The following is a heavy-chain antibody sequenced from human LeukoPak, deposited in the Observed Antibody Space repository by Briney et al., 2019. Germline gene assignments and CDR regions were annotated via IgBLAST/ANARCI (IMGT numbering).Heavy chain of an antibody. CDR2: ISYDGSNK. CDR1: GFTFDDYG. Sequence: PGGSLRLSCAASGFTFDDYGMSWVRQAPGKGLEWVAAISYDGSNKYYADSVKGRFTISRDNSKNTLYLHMNSLSVDDTTVHYCARGRKPSGYYYYMDSWGKGTTVTV. V-gene: IGHV3-30*03. CDR3: ARGRKPSGYYYYMDS. J-gene: IGHJ6*03.